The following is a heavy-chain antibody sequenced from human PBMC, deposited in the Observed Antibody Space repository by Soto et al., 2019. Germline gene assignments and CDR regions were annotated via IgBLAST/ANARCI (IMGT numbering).Heavy chain of an antibody. CDR2: IIPILGIA. CDR3: ARDGGSYPSYYGMDV. CDR1: GGTFSSYT. Sequence: QVQLVQSGAEVKKPGSSVKVSCKASGGTFSSYTISWVRQAPGQGLEWMGRIIPILGIANYAQKFQGRVTINADKSTSTAYMELSSLRSEDTAVYYCARDGGSYPSYYGMDVWGQGTTVTVSS. J-gene: IGHJ6*02. D-gene: IGHD1-26*01. V-gene: IGHV1-69*08.